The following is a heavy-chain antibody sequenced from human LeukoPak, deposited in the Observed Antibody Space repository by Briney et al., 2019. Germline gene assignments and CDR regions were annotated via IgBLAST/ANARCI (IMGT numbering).Heavy chain of an antibody. D-gene: IGHD3-22*01. V-gene: IGHV7-4-1*02. J-gene: IGHJ4*02. Sequence: ASVKVSCKASGYTFTSYAVNWVRQAPGQGLEWMGFINTNTGNSMYAQDFTGRFVFSLDSSVSTAYLQISSLKAEDTAVYYCARVSYERRDWGQGTLVTVSS. CDR3: ARVSYERRD. CDR1: GYTFTSYA. CDR2: INTNTGNS.